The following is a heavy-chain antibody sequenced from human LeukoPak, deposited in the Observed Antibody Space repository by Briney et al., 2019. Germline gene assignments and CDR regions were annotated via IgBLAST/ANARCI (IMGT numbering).Heavy chain of an antibody. Sequence: ASVKVSCKASGYTFTSYGISWVRQAPGQGLEWMGRIIPILGIANYAQKFQGRVTITADKSTSTAYMELSSLRSEDTAVYYCARGAAARHRGDYYGMDVWGQGTTVTVSS. CDR3: ARGAAARHRGDYYGMDV. V-gene: IGHV1-69*04. J-gene: IGHJ6*02. CDR2: IIPILGIA. CDR1: GYTFTSYG. D-gene: IGHD6-13*01.